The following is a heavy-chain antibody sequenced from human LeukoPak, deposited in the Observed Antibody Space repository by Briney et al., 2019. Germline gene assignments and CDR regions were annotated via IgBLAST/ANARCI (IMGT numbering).Heavy chain of an antibody. CDR2: ISSSSSTI. J-gene: IGHJ3*02. CDR1: RFTFSSST. CDR3: AKTHTMIVVVADAFDI. Sequence: QPGGSLRLSCAASRFTFSSSTMNWVRQAPGKGLEWVSWISSSSSTIYYADSVKGRFTISRDNAKNSVYLQMNSLRAEDTAVYYCAKTHTMIVVVADAFDIWGQGTMVTVSS. D-gene: IGHD3-22*01. V-gene: IGHV3-48*01.